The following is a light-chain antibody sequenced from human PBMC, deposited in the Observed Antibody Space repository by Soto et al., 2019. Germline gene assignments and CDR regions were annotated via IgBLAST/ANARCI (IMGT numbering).Light chain of an antibody. CDR3: CSYAGSYYYV. CDR2: DVS. CDR1: SSDVGGYNY. V-gene: IGLV2-11*01. J-gene: IGLJ1*01. Sequence: QSALTQPRSVSGSPGQSVTISCTGTSSDVGGYNYVSWYQQHPGKAPKLMIYDVSKRPSGAPDRFSGSKSGNTASLTISGLQAQDEAHYYCCSYAGSYYYVLGNGTKLTVL.